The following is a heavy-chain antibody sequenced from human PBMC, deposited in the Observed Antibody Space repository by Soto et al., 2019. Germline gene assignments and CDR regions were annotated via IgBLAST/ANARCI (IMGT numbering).Heavy chain of an antibody. CDR3: ARTHWQPDYLEGFDF. V-gene: IGHV1-69*13. CDR1: GGTFSSYA. J-gene: IGHJ4*02. CDR2: IIPIFGTA. D-gene: IGHD1-1*01. Sequence: SVKVSCKASGGTFSSYAISWVRQAPGQGLEWMGGIIPIFGTANYAQKFQGRVTITADESTSTAYMELSSLRSEDTAIYFCARTHWQPDYLEGFDFWGQGTPVTVSS.